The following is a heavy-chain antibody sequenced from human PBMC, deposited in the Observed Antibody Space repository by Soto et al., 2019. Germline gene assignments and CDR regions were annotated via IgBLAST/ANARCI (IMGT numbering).Heavy chain of an antibody. CDR2: LTASGGNT. J-gene: IGHJ4*02. V-gene: IGHV3-23*01. CDR1: GFTFGAYA. D-gene: IGHD5-12*01. Sequence: EVQLLQSGGGLVQPGGSLRLSCAASGFTFGAYAMTWVRQVPGKGLEWISTLTASGGNTNHAESVKGRFTVSRDNAKDTLFLEMHSLRAEDTGIYYCAKGRGSRGLDYWGQGTLVTVSS. CDR3: AKGRGSRGLDY.